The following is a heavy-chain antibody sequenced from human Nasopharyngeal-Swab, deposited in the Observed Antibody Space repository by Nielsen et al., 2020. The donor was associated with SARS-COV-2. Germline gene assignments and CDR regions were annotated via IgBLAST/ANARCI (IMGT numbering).Heavy chain of an antibody. CDR3: AKVLTGYIGLDY. D-gene: IGHD3-9*01. CDR1: GFTFSSYG. CDR2: ISYDGSNK. Sequence: GGSLRLSCAASGFTFSSYGMHWVRQAPGKGLEWVAVISYDGSNKYYADSVKGRFTISRDNSKNTLYLQMNSLRAEDTAVYYCAKVLTGYIGLDYWGQGTLVTVSS. J-gene: IGHJ4*02. V-gene: IGHV3-30*18.